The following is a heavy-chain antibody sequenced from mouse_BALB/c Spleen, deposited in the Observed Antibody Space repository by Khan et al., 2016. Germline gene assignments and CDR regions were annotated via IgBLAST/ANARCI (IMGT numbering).Heavy chain of an antibody. D-gene: IGHD2-14*01. CDR1: GYTFTSYN. CDR3: AREGNYIDY. CDR2: IYPGNGDT. Sequence: QVQLQQPGAELVKPGASVKMSCKASGYTFTSYNMHWVKQTPGQGLEWIGAIYPGNGDTSYNRKFKGKATLTADKSSSTAYMQLSSLTSEDSAVYYCAREGNYIDYWGQGTTLTVSS. V-gene: IGHV1-12*01. J-gene: IGHJ2*01.